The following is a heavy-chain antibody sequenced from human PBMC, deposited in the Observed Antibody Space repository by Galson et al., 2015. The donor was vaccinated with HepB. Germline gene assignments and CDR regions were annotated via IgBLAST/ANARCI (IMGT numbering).Heavy chain of an antibody. CDR1: GFTFSTYA. CDR2: ISGSSHYT. CDR3: AKGLDKYDY. D-gene: IGHD2-2*03. J-gene: IGHJ4*02. Sequence: SLRLSCAASGFTFSTYAMSWVRQAPGKGLEWVSAISGSSHYTYYADSVKGRFTISRDNSKNSVYLQMNSLRADDTAVYYCAKGLDKYDYWGQGTLVTVSS. V-gene: IGHV3-23*01.